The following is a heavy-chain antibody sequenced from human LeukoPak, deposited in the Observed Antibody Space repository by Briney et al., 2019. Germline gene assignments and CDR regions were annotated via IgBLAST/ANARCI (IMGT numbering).Heavy chain of an antibody. CDR2: INPNSGGT. CDR1: GYTFTGYY. J-gene: IGHJ6*03. Sequence: GASVQVSCKASGYTFTGYYMHWVRQAPGQGLEWMGWINPNSGGTNYEQKFQDRVTMNRDTSISTAYMELSRLRSDDTAVYYCAREIRITMVRGKIYYYYYMDVWGKGTTVTISS. CDR3: AREIRITMVRGKIYYYYYMDV. V-gene: IGHV1-2*02. D-gene: IGHD3-10*01.